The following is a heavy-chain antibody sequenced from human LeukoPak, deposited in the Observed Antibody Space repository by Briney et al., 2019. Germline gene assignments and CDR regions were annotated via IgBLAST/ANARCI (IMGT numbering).Heavy chain of an antibody. CDR3: ARGGYCSSTSCQNTDY. Sequence: GGSLRLSCAASGFTFSSYWMSWVRQAPGKGLEWVANIKQDGSEKYYVDSVKGRFTISRDNAKNSLYLQMNSLRAEDTAVYYCARGGYCSSTSCQNTDYWGQGTLVTVSS. CDR2: IKQDGSEK. J-gene: IGHJ4*02. D-gene: IGHD2-2*01. CDR1: GFTFSSYW. V-gene: IGHV3-7*01.